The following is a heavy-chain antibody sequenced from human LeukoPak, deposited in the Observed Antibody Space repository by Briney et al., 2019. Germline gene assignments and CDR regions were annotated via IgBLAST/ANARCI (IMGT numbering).Heavy chain of an antibody. CDR3: ARRGGSGRAFDY. Sequence: SETLSLTCSVSGASISGGTYYWGWIRQPPGKGLEWIGSIYYTGSTYDNPSLKSRVTTSVDTSKNQFSLKLSSVTAADTAVYYCARRGGSGRAFDYWGQGTLVTVSS. CDR2: IYYTGST. J-gene: IGHJ4*02. V-gene: IGHV4-39*01. CDR1: GASISGGTYY. D-gene: IGHD1-26*01.